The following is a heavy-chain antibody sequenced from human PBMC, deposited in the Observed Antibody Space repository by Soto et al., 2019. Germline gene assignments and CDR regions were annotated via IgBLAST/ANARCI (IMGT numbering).Heavy chain of an antibody. J-gene: IGHJ6*02. D-gene: IGHD2-15*01. Sequence: DVQLEESGGGLVQPGESLRLSCEVSGFTLSMYSMTWVRQAPGKGLEWVAKIPQEGSDGLYADSVKGRFTISRDNAKNSVYLQMNSLRAEDTAVYYCARDQLILPAHDFFYGSDVWGQGAKVTVSS. CDR3: ARDQLILPAHDFFYGSDV. V-gene: IGHV3-7*03. CDR2: IPQEGSDG. CDR1: GFTLSMYS.